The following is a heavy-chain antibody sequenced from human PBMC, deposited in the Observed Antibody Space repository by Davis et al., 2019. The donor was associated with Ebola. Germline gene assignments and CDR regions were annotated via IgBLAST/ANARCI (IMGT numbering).Heavy chain of an antibody. D-gene: IGHD5-12*01. V-gene: IGHV3-21*01. CDR1: GFTFSSYS. CDR2: ISSSSSYI. Sequence: GGSLRLSCAASGFTFSSYSMNWVRQAPGKGLEWVSSISSSSSYIYYADSVKGRFTIARDHAKNTLYLQMNSLRAEDTAVYYCARGNRYSGNYYYGVDVWGQGTTVTVSS. J-gene: IGHJ6*02. CDR3: ARGNRYSGNYYYGVDV.